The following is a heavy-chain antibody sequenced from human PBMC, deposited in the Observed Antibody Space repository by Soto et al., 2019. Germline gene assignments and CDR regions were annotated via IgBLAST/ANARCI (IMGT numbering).Heavy chain of an antibody. D-gene: IGHD2-21*01. CDR1: GFTFSSYS. CDR3: AIDVKGGFCGA. J-gene: IGHJ5*02. Sequence: EVQLVESGGGLVKPGGSLRLSCAASGFTFSSYSMNWVRQAPGKGLEWVSTISSRNNDMYYVDSVKGRFTISRDNARNSVYLQMNSLRADDTAVYYCAIDVKGGFCGALGQGTLVTVSS. V-gene: IGHV3-21*01. CDR2: ISSRNNDM.